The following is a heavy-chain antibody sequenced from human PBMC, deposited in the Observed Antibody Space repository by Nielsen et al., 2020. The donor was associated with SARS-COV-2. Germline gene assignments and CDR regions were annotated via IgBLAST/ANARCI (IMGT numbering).Heavy chain of an antibody. V-gene: IGHV3-11*06. Sequence: WIRQPPGKGLEWVSFISGSSGNTNYADSVKGRFTISRDNAKNSLYLEMNSLRAEDTAVYYCARDYDIVVVPAAMGAFDIWGQGTMVTVSS. J-gene: IGHJ3*02. D-gene: IGHD2-2*01. CDR3: ARDYDIVVVPAAMGAFDI. CDR2: ISGSSGNT.